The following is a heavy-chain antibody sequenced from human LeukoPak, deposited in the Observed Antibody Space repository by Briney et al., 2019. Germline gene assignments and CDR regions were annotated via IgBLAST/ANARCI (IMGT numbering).Heavy chain of an antibody. CDR3: ARLMPYYYYMDV. V-gene: IGHV3-48*03. CDR2: ISSSGSTI. CDR1: GFTFSSYD. J-gene: IGHJ6*03. D-gene: IGHD2-2*01. Sequence: GGSLRLSCAASGFTFSSYDMNWVRQAPGKGLEWVSYISSSGSTIYYADSVKGRFTISRDNAKNSLYLQMNSLRAEDTAVYYCARLMPYYYYMDVWGKGTTVTISS.